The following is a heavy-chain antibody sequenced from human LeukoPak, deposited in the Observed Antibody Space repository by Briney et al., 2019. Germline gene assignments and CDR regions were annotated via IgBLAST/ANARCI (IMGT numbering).Heavy chain of an antibody. V-gene: IGHV3-23*01. Sequence: TGGSLRLSCAASGFTFSSYAMSWVRQAPGKGLEWVSAISGSGGSTYYADSVKGRFTISRDNSKNTLYLQMNSLRAEDTAVYYCAEVPKPGEEYYYYYYYMDVWGKGTTVTVSS. CDR1: GFTFSSYA. J-gene: IGHJ6*03. D-gene: IGHD3-10*01. CDR2: ISGSGGST. CDR3: AEVPKPGEEYYYYYYYMDV.